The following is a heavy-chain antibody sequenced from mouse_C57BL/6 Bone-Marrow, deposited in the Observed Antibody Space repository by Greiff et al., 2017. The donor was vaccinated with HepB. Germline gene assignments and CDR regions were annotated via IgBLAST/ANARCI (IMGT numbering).Heavy chain of an antibody. CDR2: INPNNGGT. J-gene: IGHJ4*01. V-gene: IGHV1-22*01. Sequence: DVKLQESGPELVKPGASVKMSCKASGYTFTDYNMHWVKQSHGKSLEWIGYINPNNGGTSYNQKFKGKATLTVNKSSSTAYMELRSLTSEDSAVYYCARGVYYYAMDYWGQGTSVTVSS. CDR3: ARGVYYYAMDY. CDR1: GYTFTDYN.